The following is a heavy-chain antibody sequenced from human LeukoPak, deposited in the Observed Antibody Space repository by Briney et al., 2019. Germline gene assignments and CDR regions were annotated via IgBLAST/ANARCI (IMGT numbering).Heavy chain of an antibody. CDR2: INSDERRT. V-gene: IGHV3-74*01. Sequence: PGGPLRLSCPASGFPFSSYWRHWSRKAPAKGLVGVSRINSDERRTSYADSGKGRFTIPRDNAKNPRNLQMNSLGAEDTAVYYGARDRGGSSWDDAFDIWGQGTMVTVSS. D-gene: IGHD6-13*01. CDR1: GFPFSSYW. J-gene: IGHJ3*02. CDR3: ARDRGGSSWDDAFDI.